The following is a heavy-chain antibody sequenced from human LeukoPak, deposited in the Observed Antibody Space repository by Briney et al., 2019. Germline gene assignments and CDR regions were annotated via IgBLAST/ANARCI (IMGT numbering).Heavy chain of an antibody. J-gene: IGHJ4*02. V-gene: IGHV3-53*01. Sequence: GGSLRLSCAASGFTVSNNYMGWVRQAPGKGLEWVSFIYNTGTTYYADSVKGRFTISRDNSKNTLYLQMNNLRAEDTAVYYCARWYCSDTSCYYDYWGQGTLVTVSS. CDR3: ARWYCSDTSCYYDY. CDR2: IYNTGTT. CDR1: GFTVSNNY. D-gene: IGHD2-2*01.